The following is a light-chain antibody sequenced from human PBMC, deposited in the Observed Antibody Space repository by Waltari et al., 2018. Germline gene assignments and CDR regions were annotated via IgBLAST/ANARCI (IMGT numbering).Light chain of an antibody. V-gene: IGKV1-5*03. CDR3: QQYKTWA. CDR2: KAS. Sequence: DIQMTQSPSTLSASVGDRVTITCRASQRVGSLLAWYQQKPGKAPKLLIYKASTLETGVPSRFSGMGSGTECTLTITGLQGDDFAVYYCQQYKTWAFGQGTRVEI. J-gene: IGKJ1*01. CDR1: QRVGSL.